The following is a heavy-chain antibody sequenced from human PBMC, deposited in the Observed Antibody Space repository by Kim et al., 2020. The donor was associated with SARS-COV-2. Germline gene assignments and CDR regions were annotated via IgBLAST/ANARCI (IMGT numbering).Heavy chain of an antibody. CDR3: ARVSSSWYVYYGMDV. Sequence: SETLSLTCAVYGGSFSGYYWSWIRQPPGKGLEWIGEINHSGSTNYNPSLKSRVTISVDTSKNQFSLKLSSVTAADTAVYYCARVSSSWYVYYGMDVWGQGTTVTVSS. V-gene: IGHV4-34*01. CDR2: INHSGST. D-gene: IGHD6-13*01. J-gene: IGHJ6*02. CDR1: GGSFSGYY.